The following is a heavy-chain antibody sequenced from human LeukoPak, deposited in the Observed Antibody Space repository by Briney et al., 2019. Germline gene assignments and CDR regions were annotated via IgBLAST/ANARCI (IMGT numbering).Heavy chain of an antibody. D-gene: IGHD2-2*01. V-gene: IGHV1-69*04. CDR3: ARDPVVVPAAMTPPNYYYYGMDV. CDR2: IIPILGIA. Sequence: SVKVSCKASGGTFSSYAISWVRQAPGQGLEWMGRIIPILGIANYAQKFQGRVTNTADKSTSTAYMELSSLRSEDTAVYYCARDPVVVPAAMTPPNYYYYGMDVWGQGTTVTVSS. CDR1: GGTFSSYA. J-gene: IGHJ6*02.